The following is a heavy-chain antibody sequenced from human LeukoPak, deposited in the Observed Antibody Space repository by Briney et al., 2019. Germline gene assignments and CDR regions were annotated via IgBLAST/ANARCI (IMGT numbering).Heavy chain of an antibody. CDR2: ISSSGSSI. Sequence: PGGSLRLSCAASGXTFSSYEMNWVRQAPGKGLEWVSYISSSGSSIYSADSVKGRFTISRDNAKNSLYLLLNSLRAEDTAVYYCARDFGSCSGGECDYFDYWGQGTLVTVSS. CDR3: ARDFGSCSGGECDYFDY. D-gene: IGHD2-15*01. CDR1: GXTFSSYE. V-gene: IGHV3-48*03. J-gene: IGHJ4*02.